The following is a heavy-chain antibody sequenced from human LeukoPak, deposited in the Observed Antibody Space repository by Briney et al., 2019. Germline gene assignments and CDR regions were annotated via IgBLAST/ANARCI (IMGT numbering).Heavy chain of an antibody. V-gene: IGHV4-59*01. CDR3: ARDLPGSLDY. CDR2: IYYSGST. CDR1: GGSISSNY. Sequence: SETLSLTCTVSGGSISSNYWSWIRQPPGKGLEWIGYIYYSGSTNYNPSLKSRVTISVDTSKNQFSLKLSSVTAADTAVYYCARDLPGSLDYWGQGTLVTVSS. J-gene: IGHJ4*02.